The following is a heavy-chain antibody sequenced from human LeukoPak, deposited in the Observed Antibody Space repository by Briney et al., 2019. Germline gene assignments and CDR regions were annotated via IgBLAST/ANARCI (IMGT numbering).Heavy chain of an antibody. D-gene: IGHD1-26*01. CDR2: ISGSGGST. J-gene: IGHJ5*02. CDR3: AKDPDSGRYLKWFDP. CDR1: GFTFSSYA. V-gene: IGHV3-23*01. Sequence: GGSLRLSCAASGFTFSSYAMSWVRQAPGKGLEWVSAISGSGGSTYYADSVKGRFTISRDNSKNTLYLPMNRLRAEDTAVYYCAKDPDSGRYLKWFDPWGQGTLVNVSS.